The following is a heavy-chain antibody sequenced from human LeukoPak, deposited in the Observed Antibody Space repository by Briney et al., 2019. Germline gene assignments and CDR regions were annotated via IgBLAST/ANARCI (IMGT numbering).Heavy chain of an antibody. CDR3: ARERIVGATTPYYYYMDV. CDR1: GFTFSLYW. CDR2: MKQDGNEK. Sequence: GGSLRLSCAASGFTFSLYWMTWVRQAPGKGLEWVANMKQDGNEKYYVDSVKGRFTISRDNAKNSLYLQMNSLRAEDTAVYYCARERIVGATTPYYYYMDVWGKGTTVTVS. J-gene: IGHJ6*03. D-gene: IGHD1-26*01. V-gene: IGHV3-7*01.